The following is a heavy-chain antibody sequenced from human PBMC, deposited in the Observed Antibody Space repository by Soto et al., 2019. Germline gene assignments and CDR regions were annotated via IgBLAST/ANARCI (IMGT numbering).Heavy chain of an antibody. V-gene: IGHV3-74*01. CDR1: GFTFNNYW. D-gene: IGHD3-16*02. CDR3: VSHGCSYSFEY. CDR2: VNTDGKST. Sequence: EVQLVESGGGLVRPGGSLRLSCAASGFTFNNYWMHWVRQVPGKGLVWVSRVNTDGKSTSYADSVKGRFTICRDNAKKTVRQQMNNLRAEDTAVYYCVSHGCSYSFEYWGQGTLVTVSS. J-gene: IGHJ4*02.